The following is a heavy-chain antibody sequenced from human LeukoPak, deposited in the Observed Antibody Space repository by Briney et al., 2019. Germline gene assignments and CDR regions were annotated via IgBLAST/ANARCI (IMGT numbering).Heavy chain of an antibody. CDR2: IYTSGST. CDR3: ARSTMVRGVTKVILYFDY. Sequence: SETLSLTCTVSGGSLSSYYCSWIRQPAGKGLEWIGRIYTSGSTNYNPSLKSRVTMSVDTPKNQFSLKLSSVTAADTAVYYCARSTMVRGVTKVILYFDYWGQGTLVTVSS. D-gene: IGHD3-10*01. V-gene: IGHV4-4*07. CDR1: GGSLSSYY. J-gene: IGHJ4*02.